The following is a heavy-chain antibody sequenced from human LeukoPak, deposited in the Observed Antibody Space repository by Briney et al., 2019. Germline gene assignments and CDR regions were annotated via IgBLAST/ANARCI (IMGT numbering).Heavy chain of an antibody. CDR2: IYYSGST. V-gene: IGHV4-59*08. CDR1: GDSISSYY. J-gene: IGHJ4*02. Sequence: KSSETLSLTCTVSGDSISSYYWSWIRQPPGKGLEWIGYIYYSGSTNYNPSLKSRVTISVDTSKNQFSLKLSSVTAADTAVYYCARHRGGGSYYRYFDYWGQGTLVTVSS. CDR3: ARHRGGGSYYRYFDY. D-gene: IGHD1-26*01.